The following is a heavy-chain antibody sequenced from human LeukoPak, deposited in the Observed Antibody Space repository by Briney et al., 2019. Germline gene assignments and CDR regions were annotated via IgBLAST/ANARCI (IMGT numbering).Heavy chain of an antibody. CDR3: ASGGYGDQDYFDY. Sequence: GGSLRLSCAASGFTFSGYWMSWVRQAPGKGLEWVANIKQDGSEKYYVDSVKGRFTISRDNAKNSLYLQMNSLRAEDTAVYYCASGGYGDQDYFDYWGQGTLVTVSS. D-gene: IGHD4-17*01. CDR2: IKQDGSEK. CDR1: GFTFSGYW. V-gene: IGHV3-7*01. J-gene: IGHJ4*02.